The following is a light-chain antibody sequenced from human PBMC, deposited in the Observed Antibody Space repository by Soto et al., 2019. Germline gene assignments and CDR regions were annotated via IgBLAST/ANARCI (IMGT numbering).Light chain of an antibody. CDR2: GAS. CDR3: QQYGSSPGIT. CDR1: QSVSSSY. J-gene: IGKJ5*01. V-gene: IGKV3-20*01. Sequence: EIVLTQSPGTLSLSPGERATLSCRASQSVSSSYLAWYQQKPGQAPRLLIYGASSRATGIPDRFSGSGSGTDFNLTISRLEPEYFAVYYCQQYGSSPGITFGQGTRLAIK.